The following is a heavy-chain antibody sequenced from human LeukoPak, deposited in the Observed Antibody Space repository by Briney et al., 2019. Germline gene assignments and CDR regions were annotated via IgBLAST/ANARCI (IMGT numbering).Heavy chain of an antibody. CDR3: ARGGTAAAKYFKH. J-gene: IGHJ1*01. V-gene: IGHV3-21*01. Sequence: GGSLRLSCAASGFTFSSYSTNWVRQAPGKGLEWVSSISSSSSYIYYADSVKGRFTISSDNSMNTLYLQMNSLRVEDTAVYYCARGGTAAAKYFKHWGQGTLVTVSS. CDR1: GFTFSSYS. CDR2: ISSSSSYI. D-gene: IGHD6-13*01.